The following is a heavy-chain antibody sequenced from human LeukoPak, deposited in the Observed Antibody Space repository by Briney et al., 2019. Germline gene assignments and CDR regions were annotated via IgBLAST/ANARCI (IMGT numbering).Heavy chain of an antibody. CDR2: IRSGSDTT. J-gene: IGHJ4*02. D-gene: IGHD2-8*02. V-gene: IGHV3-48*04. CDR1: GFTFGGYS. Sequence: GGSLRLSCAASGFTFGGYSMNWVRQAPGKGLEWISFIRSGSDTTYYADSVQGRFTISRDNAKNSLYLQMNSLRAEDTAVYYCAKMLNTGHAHAALDYWGQGTLVTVSS. CDR3: AKMLNTGHAHAALDY.